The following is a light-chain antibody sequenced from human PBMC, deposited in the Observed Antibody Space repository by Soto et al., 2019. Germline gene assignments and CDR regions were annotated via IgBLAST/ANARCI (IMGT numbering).Light chain of an antibody. J-gene: IGKJ2*01. V-gene: IGKV1-5*01. Sequence: DIQMTQSPSTLSASVGDRVTITCRASQSISTWLVWYQQKPGKAPKVLIYDASSLQSGVPSRFSGHGSGTDFTLTISSLQPDDSAIYYCKQYKTYTTFGQGTKVDIK. CDR3: KQYKTYTT. CDR1: QSISTW. CDR2: DAS.